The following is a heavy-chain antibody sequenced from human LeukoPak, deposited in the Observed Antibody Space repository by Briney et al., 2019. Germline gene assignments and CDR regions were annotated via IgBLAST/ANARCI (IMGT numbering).Heavy chain of an antibody. V-gene: IGHV4-39*07. CDR3: AREYCSSTSCLYYFDY. J-gene: IGHJ4*02. Sequence: SETLSLTCTVSGGSISTSSYCWGWIRQPPGKGLEWIGSIYYSGSTYYNPSLKSRVTISVDTSKNQFSLKLSSVTAADTAVYYCAREYCSSTSCLYYFDYWGQGTLVTVSS. D-gene: IGHD2-2*01. CDR1: GGSISTSSYC. CDR2: IYYSGST.